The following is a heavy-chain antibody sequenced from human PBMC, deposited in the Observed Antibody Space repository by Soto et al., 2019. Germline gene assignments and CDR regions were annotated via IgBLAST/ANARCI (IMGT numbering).Heavy chain of an antibody. CDR3: ARDRGAYYYDSSGPRPENWFDP. D-gene: IGHD3-22*01. CDR2: IIPIFGTA. Sequence: ASVKVSCKASGGTFSSYAISWVRQAPGQGLEWMGGIIPIFGTANYAQKFQGRVTITADESTSTAYMELSSLRSEDTAVYYCARDRGAYYYDSSGPRPENWFDPWGQGTLVTVSS. V-gene: IGHV1-69*13. J-gene: IGHJ5*02. CDR1: GGTFSSYA.